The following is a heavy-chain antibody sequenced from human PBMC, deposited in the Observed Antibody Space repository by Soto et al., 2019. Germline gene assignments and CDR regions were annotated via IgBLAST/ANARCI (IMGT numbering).Heavy chain of an antibody. Sequence: GGSLRLSCAASVFTFSSCGMNWVRQSPGKGLEWVAYISGNSDTIYYADSVKGRFTISRDNAKNSLYLQMNSLRDEDTAVYYCAKCSRNSCYSYGVDVWGQGATVTVSS. D-gene: IGHD2-2*01. CDR1: VFTFSSCG. CDR2: ISGNSDTI. CDR3: AKCSRNSCYSYGVDV. V-gene: IGHV3-48*02. J-gene: IGHJ6*02.